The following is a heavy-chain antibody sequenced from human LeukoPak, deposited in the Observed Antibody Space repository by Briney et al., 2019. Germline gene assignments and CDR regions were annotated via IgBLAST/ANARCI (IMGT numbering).Heavy chain of an antibody. J-gene: IGHJ4*02. V-gene: IGHV4-30-4*08. Sequence: SWIRQPPGKGLEWIGYIYYSGSTYYNPSLKSRVTISVDTSKNQFSLKLSSVTAADTAVYYCARAPYTAMVTVYFDYWGQGTLVTVSS. CDR3: ARAPYTAMVTVYFDY. CDR2: IYYSGST. D-gene: IGHD5-18*01.